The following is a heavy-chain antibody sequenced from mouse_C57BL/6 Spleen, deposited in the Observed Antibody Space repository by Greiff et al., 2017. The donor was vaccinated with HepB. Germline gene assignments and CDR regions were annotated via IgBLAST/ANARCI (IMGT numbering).Heavy chain of an antibody. V-gene: IGHV1-72*01. CDR3: ANLWNFDY. CDR2: IVPNSGGT. J-gene: IGHJ2*01. CDR1: AYTFTSSW. Sequence: QVQLQQPGAELVKPGASVKLSCKASAYTFTSSWRPWVRQRPGRGLEWIGRIVPNSGGTKYNEKFRGKATRTVDKPSSTAYMQLSSLTSEDSAVYYCANLWNFDYWGQGTTLTVSS.